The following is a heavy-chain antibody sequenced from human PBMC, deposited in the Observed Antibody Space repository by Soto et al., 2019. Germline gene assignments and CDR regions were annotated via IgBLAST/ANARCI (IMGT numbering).Heavy chain of an antibody. V-gene: IGHV1-69*13. CDR2: IIPIFGTA. Sequence: ASVKVPCKASGGTFSSYAISWVRQAPGQGLEWMGGIIPIFGTANYAQKFQGRVTITADESTSTAYMELSSLRSEDTAVYYCASNPIMIPRYGMDVWGQGTTVTVSS. J-gene: IGHJ6*02. CDR3: ASNPIMIPRYGMDV. CDR1: GGTFSSYA. D-gene: IGHD3-22*01.